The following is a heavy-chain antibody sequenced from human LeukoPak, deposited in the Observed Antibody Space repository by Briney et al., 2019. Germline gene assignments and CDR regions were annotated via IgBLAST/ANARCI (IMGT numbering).Heavy chain of an antibody. CDR3: AREDRGVVVITTLDAFDI. V-gene: IGHV4-34*01. CDR2: INHSGST. CDR1: GGSFSGYY. J-gene: IGHJ3*02. Sequence: SETLSLTCAVYGGSFSGYYWSWIRQPPGRGLEWIGEINHSGSTNYNPSLKSRVTISVDTSKNQFSLKLSSVTAADTAVYYCAREDRGVVVITTLDAFDIWGQGTMVTVSS. D-gene: IGHD3-22*01.